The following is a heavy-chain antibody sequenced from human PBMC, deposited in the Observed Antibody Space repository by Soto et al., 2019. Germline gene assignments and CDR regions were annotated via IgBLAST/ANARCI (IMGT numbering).Heavy chain of an antibody. J-gene: IGHJ6*02. CDR3: AKDMVAAGTHYYYGMDV. D-gene: IGHD6-13*01. CDR1: GFTFDDYA. Sequence: PGGSLRLSCAASGFTFDDYAMHWVRQAPGKGLEWVSGISWNSGSIGYADSVKGRFTISRDNAKNSLYLQMNSLRAEDTALYYCAKDMVAAGTHYYYGMDVWGQGTTVTVSS. CDR2: ISWNSGSI. V-gene: IGHV3-9*01.